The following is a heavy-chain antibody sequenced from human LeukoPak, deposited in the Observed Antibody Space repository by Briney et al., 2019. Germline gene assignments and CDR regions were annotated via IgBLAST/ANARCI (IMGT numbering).Heavy chain of an antibody. CDR3: ARGFGSYSLEYFQH. D-gene: IGHD1-26*01. CDR1: GGSFSGYY. CDR2: INHSGST. Sequence: SETLSLTCAVYGGSFSGYYWSWIRQPPGKGLEWIGEINHSGSTNYNPSLKSRVTISVDTSKNRFSLKLSSVTAADTAVYYCARGFGSYSLEYFQHWGQGTLVTVSS. J-gene: IGHJ1*01. V-gene: IGHV4-34*01.